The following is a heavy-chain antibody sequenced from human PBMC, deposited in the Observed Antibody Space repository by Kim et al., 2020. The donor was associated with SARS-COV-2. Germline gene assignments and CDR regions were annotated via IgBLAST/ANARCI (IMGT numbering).Heavy chain of an antibody. CDR2: INHSGST. D-gene: IGHD1-26*01. J-gene: IGHJ4*02. CDR1: GGSFSGYY. Sequence: SETLSLTCAVYGGSFSGYYWSWIRQPPGKGLEWIGEINHSGSTNYNPSLKSRVTISVDTSKNQFSLKLSSVTAADTAVYYCARAQRELRSFFYWGQGTLVTVSS. CDR3: ARAQRELRSFFY. V-gene: IGHV4-34*01.